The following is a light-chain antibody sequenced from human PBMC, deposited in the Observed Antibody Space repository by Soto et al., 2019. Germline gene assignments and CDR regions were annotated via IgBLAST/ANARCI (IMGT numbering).Light chain of an antibody. V-gene: IGKV3-11*01. J-gene: IGKJ5*01. CDR2: DAS. Sequence: EIVMTQSPATLSVATGGRATLSSRASQSVSSYLAWYQQKPGQAPRLLIYDASNRATGIPARFSGSGSGTDFTLTISRLEPEDFAVYYCQQYGGSPITFGQGTRLEIK. CDR1: QSVSSY. CDR3: QQYGGSPIT.